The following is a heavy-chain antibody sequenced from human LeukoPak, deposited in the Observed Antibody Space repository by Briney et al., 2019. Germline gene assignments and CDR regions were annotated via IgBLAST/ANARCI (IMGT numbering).Heavy chain of an antibody. Sequence: PGGSLRLSCAASGFIFSDYYMTWIRQAPGKGLEWVSYVTSSGGHMYYADSAKGRFTISRDNAKDSLYLQMNSLRAEDTALYHCARALYSGSYDYWGQGTLVTVSS. CDR1: GFIFSDYY. V-gene: IGHV3-11*01. CDR2: VTSSGGHM. J-gene: IGHJ4*02. D-gene: IGHD1-26*01. CDR3: ARALYSGSYDY.